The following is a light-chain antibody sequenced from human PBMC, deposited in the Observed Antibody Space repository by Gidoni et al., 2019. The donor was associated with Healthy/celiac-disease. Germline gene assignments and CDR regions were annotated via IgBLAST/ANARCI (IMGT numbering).Light chain of an antibody. J-gene: IGLJ1*01. Sequence: QSALTQPRSVSGSPGQSFTISCTGTSSDVGGYNYVSWYQQHPGKVPKLMIYDVSKRPSGVPDRVSGSKSGNAASLTISGLQAEDEAEYCCCSDAGSYVFGTGTKVTVL. V-gene: IGLV2-11*01. CDR1: SSDVGGYNY. CDR3: CSDAGSYV. CDR2: DVS.